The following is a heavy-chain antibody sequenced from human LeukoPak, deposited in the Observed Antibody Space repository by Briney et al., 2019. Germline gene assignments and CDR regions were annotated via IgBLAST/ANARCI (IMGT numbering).Heavy chain of an antibody. D-gene: IGHD5-12*01. J-gene: IGHJ4*02. CDR3: TTSRRGYSGYDLDY. V-gene: IGHV3-23*01. CDR2: ISPAGGTT. CDR1: GFTFSSEA. Sequence: PGGSLRLSCTVSGFTFSSEAMGWVRQLPGGGLEWVSTISPAGGTTYYAESMKGRFTISRDNSKSTLYLQMNSLKPEDTAVYYCTTSRRGYSGYDLDYWGQGTLVTVSS.